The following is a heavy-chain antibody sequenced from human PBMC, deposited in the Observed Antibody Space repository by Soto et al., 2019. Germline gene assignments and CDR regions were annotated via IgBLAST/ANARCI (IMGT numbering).Heavy chain of an antibody. J-gene: IGHJ4*02. CDR1: GFSINNYA. V-gene: IGHV3-23*01. CDR3: AKESMPEHYGDTLFDY. Sequence: VQLLESGGAFVQPGGSLRLSCAASGFSINNYAVSWVRQAPGKGLEWGSTFSAGGRSYYADSVRGRFSVARDRSQNTVDLQISVLRPEDSAVYYCAKESMPEHYGDTLFDYWGQGTRVTVSS. CDR2: FSAGGRS. D-gene: IGHD4-17*01.